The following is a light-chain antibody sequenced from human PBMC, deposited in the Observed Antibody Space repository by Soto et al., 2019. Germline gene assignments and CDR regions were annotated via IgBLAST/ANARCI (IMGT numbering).Light chain of an antibody. Sequence: EIVMTQSPATLSVSPGERATLSCRASQSVSSKLAGYQQKPGQGPRLLIYGAATRATGIPARFSGSGSGTEFTLTISGIQAEDCAAYYCRHDKDWPWSFGRGTKAEIK. CDR3: RHDKDWPWS. J-gene: IGKJ1*01. V-gene: IGKV3-15*01. CDR2: GAA. CDR1: QSVSSK.